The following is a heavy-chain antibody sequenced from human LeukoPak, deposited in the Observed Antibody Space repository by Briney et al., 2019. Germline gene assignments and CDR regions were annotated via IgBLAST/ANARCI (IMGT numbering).Heavy chain of an antibody. J-gene: IGHJ4*02. CDR2: IYYGENT. V-gene: IGHV4-39*01. CDR3: ARRDDSGGYHKIFDY. D-gene: IGHD3-22*01. Sequence: PSETLSLTCTVSGGSISSGPYYWGWIRQPPGKGLEWIGNIYYGENTYYNPSLKSRVTISIDTSKNQFYLKLSSLTAADTAVYYCARRDDSGGYHKIFDYWGPGTLVTVSS. CDR1: GGSISSGPYY.